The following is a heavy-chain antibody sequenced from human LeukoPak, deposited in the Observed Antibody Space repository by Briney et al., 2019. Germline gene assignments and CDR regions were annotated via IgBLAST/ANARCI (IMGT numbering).Heavy chain of an antibody. CDR3: ARDSSTSSYFDY. Sequence: GGSLRLSCAASRFTFSSYAMHWVRQAPGKGLEWVAVISYDGSNKYYADSVKGRFTISRDNSKNTLYLQMNSLRAEDTAVYYCARDSSTSSYFDYWGQGTLVTVSS. J-gene: IGHJ4*02. V-gene: IGHV3-30-3*01. D-gene: IGHD2-2*01. CDR2: ISYDGSNK. CDR1: RFTFSSYA.